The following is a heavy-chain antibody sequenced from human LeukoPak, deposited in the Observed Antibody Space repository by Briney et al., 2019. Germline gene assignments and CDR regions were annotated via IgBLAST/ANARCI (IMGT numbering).Heavy chain of an antibody. CDR3: ARDRREYIAAAGPPDFDY. CDR1: GYTFTSYG. V-gene: IGHV1-18*01. Sequence: GASVKVSCKASGYTFTSYGINWVRQAPGQGLEWVGWISAYNGNTNYAQKLQGRVTMTTDTSTSTAYMELRSLRSDDTAVYYCARDRREYIAAAGPPDFDYWGQGTLVTVSA. J-gene: IGHJ4*02. D-gene: IGHD6-13*01. CDR2: ISAYNGNT.